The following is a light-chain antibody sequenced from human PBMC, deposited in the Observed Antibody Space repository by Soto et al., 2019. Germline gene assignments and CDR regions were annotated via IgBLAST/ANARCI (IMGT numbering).Light chain of an antibody. CDR1: QSVRSN. V-gene: IGKV3-11*01. CDR3: QQRSNCPWT. J-gene: IGKJ1*01. Sequence: EIVLTQSPATLSLSPGERATLSCRASQSVRSNLAWYQQKPGQAPRLLIYDASNRATGIPGRFSGRGSGTAFILTSSILAPDYFVYYYWQQRSNCPWTFGQGAKVEIK. CDR2: DAS.